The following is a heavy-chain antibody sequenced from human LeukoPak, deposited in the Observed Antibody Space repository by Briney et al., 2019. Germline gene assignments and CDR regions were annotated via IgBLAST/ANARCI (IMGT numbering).Heavy chain of an antibody. D-gene: IGHD3-10*01. CDR3: ASHGSGRSSLDY. V-gene: IGHV3-7*01. Sequence: GGSLRLSCAASVFSFRSYWMRWVRQAPGKGVEWVSNIKPEWRETYYLDSVKGRFTISRDNAKNSLHLQMNSLRAEDTAVYYCASHGSGRSSLDYWSQGTLVTVSS. J-gene: IGHJ4*02. CDR1: VFSFRSYW. CDR2: IKPEWRET.